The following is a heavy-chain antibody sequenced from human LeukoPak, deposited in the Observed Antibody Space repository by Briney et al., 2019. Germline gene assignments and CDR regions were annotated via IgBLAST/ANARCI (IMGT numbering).Heavy chain of an antibody. V-gene: IGHV3-21*01. CDR2: ISSSSSYI. J-gene: IGHJ4*02. CDR1: GFTFSSYS. Sequence: GGTLRLSCAASGFTFSSYSMNWVRQAPGKGLEWVSSISSSSSYIYYADSEKGRFTISRDNAKNSLYLQMNSLRAEDTAVYYCARDSSGWLRELDYWGQGTLVTVSS. D-gene: IGHD6-19*01. CDR3: ARDSSGWLRELDY.